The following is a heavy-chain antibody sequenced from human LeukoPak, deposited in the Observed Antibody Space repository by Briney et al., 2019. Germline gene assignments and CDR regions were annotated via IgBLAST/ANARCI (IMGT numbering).Heavy chain of an antibody. Sequence: SETLSLTCAVYGGSFSGYYWSWIRQPPGKGLEWIGEINHSGSTNYNPSLKSRVTISVDTSKNQFSLKLSSVTAADTAVYYCARGRSYSSWYSDDAFDIWGQGTMVTVSS. CDR1: GGSFSGYY. D-gene: IGHD6-13*01. CDR3: ARGRSYSSWYSDDAFDI. J-gene: IGHJ3*02. V-gene: IGHV4-34*01. CDR2: INHSGST.